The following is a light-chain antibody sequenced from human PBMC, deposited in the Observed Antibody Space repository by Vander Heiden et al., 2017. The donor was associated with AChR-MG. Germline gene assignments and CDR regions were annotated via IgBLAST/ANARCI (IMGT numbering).Light chain of an antibody. CDR1: QSVSSN. V-gene: IGKV3-15*01. Sequence: EIVMTQSPATLSVSPGERATLSCRASQSVSSNLAWYQQKPGQAPRLLIYGASTRATGIPARFSGSGSGTEFTLTISSLQSEDFAVYYCQQYNNWLGTFGPGTNVDIK. CDR3: QQYNNWLGT. J-gene: IGKJ3*01. CDR2: GAS.